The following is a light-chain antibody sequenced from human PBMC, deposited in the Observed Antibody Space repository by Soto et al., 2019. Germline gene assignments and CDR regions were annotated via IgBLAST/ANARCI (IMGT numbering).Light chain of an antibody. CDR3: QQSLTMPIT. J-gene: IGKJ5*01. CDR2: SAS. V-gene: IGKV1-39*01. CDR1: QSINNY. Sequence: DIQMTQSPASLSVSVGDRVTITCRASQSINNYLNWYLQRPGQAPKLLIRSASTLQRGVPSTFSGSGSRTEFTLTIAGLQPDDFGTYYCQQSLTMPITFGHGTRLEIK.